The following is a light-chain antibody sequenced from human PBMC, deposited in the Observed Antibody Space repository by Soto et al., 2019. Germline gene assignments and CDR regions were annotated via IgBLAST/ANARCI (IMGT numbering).Light chain of an antibody. J-gene: IGKJ1*01. Sequence: DIQMTQSPSSLSASVGDRVTITCRASQSISNYLNWYQQKPGKAPKLLIYAASSLQSGVPSRFSCSGSGTDFTLTISSLQPEDFATYYCEQSYSMWTFGQGTKVEVK. CDR3: EQSYSMWT. CDR1: QSISNY. V-gene: IGKV1-39*01. CDR2: AAS.